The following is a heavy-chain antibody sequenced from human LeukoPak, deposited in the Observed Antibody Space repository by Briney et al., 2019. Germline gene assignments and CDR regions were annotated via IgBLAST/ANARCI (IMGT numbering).Heavy chain of an antibody. CDR2: ISDRGDST. CDR1: GFTFTAYA. V-gene: IGHV3-23*01. J-gene: IGHJ6*02. CDR3: TKGTIELGV. Sequence: GGSLRLSCAASGFTFTAYAMSWVRQAPGKGLEWVSTISDRGDSTYYAASVKGRFTISRDNSKDTVFLQLNSLRVEDTALYYCTKGTIELGVWGQGTTVTVSS. D-gene: IGHD4/OR15-4a*01.